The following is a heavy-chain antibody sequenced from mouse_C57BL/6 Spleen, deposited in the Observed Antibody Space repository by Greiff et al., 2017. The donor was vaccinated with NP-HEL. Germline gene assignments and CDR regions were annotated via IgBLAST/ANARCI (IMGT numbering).Heavy chain of an antibody. J-gene: IGHJ2*01. CDR3: ASGDYDDY. CDR2: IDPANGNT. D-gene: IGHD2-4*01. V-gene: IGHV14-3*01. Sequence: QLKESVAELVRPGASVKLSCTASGFNIKNTYMHGVKQRPEQGLEWIGRIDPANGNTKYAPKFQGKATITADTSSNTAYLQLSSLTSEDTAIYYCASGDYDDYWGQGTTLTVSS. CDR1: GFNIKNTY.